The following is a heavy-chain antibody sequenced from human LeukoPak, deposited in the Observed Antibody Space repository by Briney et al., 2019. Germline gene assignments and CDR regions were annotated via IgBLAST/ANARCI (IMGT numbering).Heavy chain of an antibody. V-gene: IGHV1-18*01. Sequence: GASVKASCKVSGYTLTSYAINWVRQAPGQGLEWMGWIRFYIGNTNYAQKLQGRVSMTTDTSTSTAYMALRSLRSDDTAVYYCARVPGGRSGYYPLEDYYYYYYMDVWGKGTTVTVSS. CDR1: GYTLTSYA. J-gene: IGHJ6*03. CDR3: ARVPGGRSGYYPLEDYYYYYYMDV. CDR2: IRFYIGNT. D-gene: IGHD3-22*01.